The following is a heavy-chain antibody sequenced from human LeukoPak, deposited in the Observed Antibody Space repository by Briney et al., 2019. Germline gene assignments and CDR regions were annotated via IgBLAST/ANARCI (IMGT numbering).Heavy chain of an antibody. CDR3: ARAGGGYSSGWYVGILDY. V-gene: IGHV1-18*01. CDR2: ISAYNGNT. Sequence: GASVKVSCKASGYTFTSYGISWVRQAPGQGLEWMGWISAYNGNTNYAQKLQGRVTMTTDTSTSIAYMELRSLRSDDTAVYYCARAGGGYSSGWYVGILDYWGQGTLVTVSS. D-gene: IGHD6-19*01. CDR1: GYTFTSYG. J-gene: IGHJ4*02.